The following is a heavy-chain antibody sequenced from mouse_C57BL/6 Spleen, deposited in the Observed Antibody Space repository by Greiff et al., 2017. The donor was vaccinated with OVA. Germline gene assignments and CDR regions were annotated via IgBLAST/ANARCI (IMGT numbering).Heavy chain of an antibody. J-gene: IGHJ2*01. CDR2: INPNNGGT. D-gene: IGHD1-1*01. V-gene: IGHV1-26*01. Sequence: EVQLQQSGPELVKPGASVKISCKASGYTFTDYYMNWVKQSHGKSLEWIGDINPNNGGTSYNQKFKGKATLTVDKSSSTAYMELRSLTSEDSAVYYCARKRIYYYIDYWGKGTTLTVSS. CDR1: GYTFTDYY. CDR3: ARKRIYYYIDY.